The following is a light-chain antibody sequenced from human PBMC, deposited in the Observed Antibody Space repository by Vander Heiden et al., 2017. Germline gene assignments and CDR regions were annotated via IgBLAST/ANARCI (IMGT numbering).Light chain of an antibody. CDR3: QSYDSSLRYV. V-gene: IGLV1-40*01. Sequence: QSVLTQPPSVSGAPGPRVALSCTGSSSNIGAGFHVHWYQQLPGTAPKLLIYGNINRPSGVPDRFSGSKSGTSASLAITGLQAEDEADYYCQSYDSSLRYVFGPGTRVTVL. CDR2: GNI. CDR1: SSNIGAGFH. J-gene: IGLJ1*01.